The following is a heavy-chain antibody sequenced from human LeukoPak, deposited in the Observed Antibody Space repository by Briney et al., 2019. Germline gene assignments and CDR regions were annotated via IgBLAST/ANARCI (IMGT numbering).Heavy chain of an antibody. Sequence: ASVKVSCKASGYTFTSYDINWVRQATGQGLEWVGWMNPNSGNTGYAQKFQGRVTMTRNTSISTAYMELSSLRSEDTAVYYCARTLGGDYVPYYYYYGMDVWGQGTTVTVSS. V-gene: IGHV1-8*01. CDR1: GYTFTSYD. D-gene: IGHD4-17*01. J-gene: IGHJ6*02. CDR3: ARTLGGDYVPYYYYYGMDV. CDR2: MNPNSGNT.